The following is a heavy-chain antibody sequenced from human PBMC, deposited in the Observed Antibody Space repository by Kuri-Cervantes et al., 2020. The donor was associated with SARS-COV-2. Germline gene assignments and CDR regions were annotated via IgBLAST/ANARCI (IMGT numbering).Heavy chain of an antibody. CDR3: ARDEHSGYYDFWSGYYRDRWFDP. V-gene: IGHV4-61*10. J-gene: IGHJ5*02. CDR1: GGSISSYSSITSYY. CDR2: IYYSGST. D-gene: IGHD3-3*01. Sequence: SETLSLTCTVSGGSISSYSSITSYYWSWIRQPAGKGLEWIGYIYYSGSTNYNPSLKSRVTISVDTSKNQFSLKLSSVTAADTAVYYCARDEHSGYYDFWSGYYRDRWFDPWGQGTLVTVSS.